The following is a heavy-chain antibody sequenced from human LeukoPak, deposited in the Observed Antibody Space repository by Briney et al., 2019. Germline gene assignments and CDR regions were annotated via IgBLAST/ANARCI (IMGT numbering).Heavy chain of an antibody. J-gene: IGHJ4*02. CDR2: INPSGGST. CDR3: ASETIRGYCSSTSCYTGDDY. V-gene: IGHV1-46*01. D-gene: IGHD2-2*02. Sequence: ASVKVSCKASGYTFTSYGISWVRQAPGQGLEWMGIINPSGGSTSYAQKFQGRVTMTRDTPTSTVYMELSSLRSEDTAVYYCASETIRGYCSSTSCYTGDDYWGQGTLVTVSS. CDR1: GYTFTSYG.